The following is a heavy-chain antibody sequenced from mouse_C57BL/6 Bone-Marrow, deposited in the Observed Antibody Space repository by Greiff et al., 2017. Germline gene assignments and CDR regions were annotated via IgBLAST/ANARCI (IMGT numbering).Heavy chain of an antibody. CDR3: TTWGTTVVAPYYFDY. V-gene: IGHV14-4*01. D-gene: IGHD1-1*01. Sequence: DVKLQESGAELVRPGASVKLSCTASGFNIKDDYMHWVKQRPEQGLEWIGWIDPENGDTEYASKFQGKAPITADTSSNTAYLQLSSLTSEDTAVYYCTTWGTTVVAPYYFDYWGQGTTLTVSS. CDR1: GFNIKDDY. J-gene: IGHJ2*01. CDR2: IDPENGDT.